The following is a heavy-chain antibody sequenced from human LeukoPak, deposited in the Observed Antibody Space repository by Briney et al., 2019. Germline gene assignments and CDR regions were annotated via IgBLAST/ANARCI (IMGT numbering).Heavy chain of an antibody. J-gene: IGHJ4*02. CDR1: GYTFTSYG. CDR3: ARGGPFPSSSSSREYYLDY. V-gene: IGHV1-18*01. D-gene: IGHD6-6*01. Sequence: ASVKVSCKASGYTFTSYGISWVRQAPGQGLEWMGWRSIYNGNTDYKLQGRATMTTDTSTNTAYMEVRSLRSDDTAAYYCARGGPFPSSSSSREYYLDYWGQGTLVTVSS. CDR2: RSIYNGNT.